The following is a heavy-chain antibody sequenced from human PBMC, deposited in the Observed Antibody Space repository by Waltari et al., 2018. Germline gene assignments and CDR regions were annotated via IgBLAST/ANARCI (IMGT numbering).Heavy chain of an antibody. CDR1: GGSTSSGGYS. J-gene: IGHJ4*02. D-gene: IGHD3-22*01. CDR2: IDQSGST. Sequence: QLQLQESGSGLVKPSQTLSLTSAVSGGSTSSGGYSWSWIRQPAGKGLEWIGYIDQSGSTYYNPSLKSRVTISVDRSKNQFSLKLSSVTAADTAVYYCARGRYDSSGLDYWGQGTLVTVSS. CDR3: ARGRYDSSGLDY. V-gene: IGHV4-30-2*01.